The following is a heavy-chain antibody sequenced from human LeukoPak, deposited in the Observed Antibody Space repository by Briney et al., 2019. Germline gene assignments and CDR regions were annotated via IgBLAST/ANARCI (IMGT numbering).Heavy chain of an antibody. CDR1: GFMFSNFW. V-gene: IGHV3-7*04. D-gene: IGHD4-17*01. Sequence: PGGSLRLSCAASGFMFSNFWMSWVRQAPGKGLEWVAHIKEDGSMVSYVDSVKGRFTISRDNAKNSVYLQMNSLRGEDTAVYYCARGSYGDYVLAFDIWGQGTMVTVSS. J-gene: IGHJ3*02. CDR2: IKEDGSMV. CDR3: ARGSYGDYVLAFDI.